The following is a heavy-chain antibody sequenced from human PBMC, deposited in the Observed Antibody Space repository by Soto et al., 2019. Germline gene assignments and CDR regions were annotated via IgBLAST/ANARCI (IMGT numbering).Heavy chain of an antibody. V-gene: IGHV4-31*11. Sequence: TLSLTCAVSGYSSTAGGYYWSWILQHPGKGLEWIGSFYSSGSIIYNPSLKSRVSISGDTSRNQFSMTLTSVTAADTALYYCARMYSSGSGWFHPWGQGTLVTVSS. CDR1: GYSSTAGGYY. J-gene: IGHJ5*02. D-gene: IGHD3-22*01. CDR2: FYSSGSI. CDR3: ARMYSSGSGWFHP.